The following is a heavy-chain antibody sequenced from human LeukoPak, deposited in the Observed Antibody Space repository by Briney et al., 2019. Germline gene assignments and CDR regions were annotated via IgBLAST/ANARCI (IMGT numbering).Heavy chain of an antibody. Sequence: IPSETLSLTCTVSGGSISSSNYYWGWIRQPPGKGLEWIGSIYYSGNTYYNPSLKSRVTISVDTSKNQFSLKLSSVTAADTAVYYCARLTGTNYDFWSGNRPLYNWFDPWGQGTLVTVSS. CDR2: IYYSGNT. D-gene: IGHD3-3*01. CDR3: ARLTGTNYDFWSGNRPLYNWFDP. V-gene: IGHV4-39*01. J-gene: IGHJ5*02. CDR1: GGSISSSNYY.